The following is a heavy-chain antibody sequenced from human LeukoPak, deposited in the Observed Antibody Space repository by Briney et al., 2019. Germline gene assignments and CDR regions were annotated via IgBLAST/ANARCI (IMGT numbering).Heavy chain of an antibody. CDR3: AREPREGSSWFRGWFDP. V-gene: IGHV4-4*07. J-gene: IGHJ5*02. D-gene: IGHD6-13*01. CDR1: GGSISSYY. Sequence: PSETLSLTCTVSGGSISSYYWSWIRQPAGKGLEWIGRIYTSGSTNYNPSLKSRVTMSVDTSKNQFSLKLSSVTAADTAVYYCAREPREGSSWFRGWFDPWGQGTLVTVSS. CDR2: IYTSGST.